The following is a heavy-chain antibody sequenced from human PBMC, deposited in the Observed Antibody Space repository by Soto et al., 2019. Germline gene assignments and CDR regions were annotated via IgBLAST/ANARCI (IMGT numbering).Heavy chain of an antibody. V-gene: IGHV2-5*01. CDR1: GFSLSTSGVG. CDR3: AHVAKSLLWFGEPGRYFDL. Sequence: QITLKESGPTLVKPTQTLTLTCTFSGFSLSTSGVGVGWIRQPPGKALEWLALIYWNDDKRYSPSLKSRLTITKDTSKNQVVLTMTNMDPVDTATYYCAHVAKSLLWFGEPGRYFDLWGRGTLVTVSS. J-gene: IGHJ2*01. D-gene: IGHD3-10*01. CDR2: IYWNDDK.